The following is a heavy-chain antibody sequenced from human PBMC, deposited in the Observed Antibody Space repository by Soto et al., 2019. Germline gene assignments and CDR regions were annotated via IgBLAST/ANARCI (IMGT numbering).Heavy chain of an antibody. CDR1: GGSFSGYY. J-gene: IGHJ4*02. Sequence: QVQLQQWGAGLLKPSETLSLTCAVYGGSFSGYYWSWIRQPPGKGLEWIGEINHSGGTNYNPSLKSRVTISVDTSKNQFSLKLSSVTAADTAVYYCARCGSTSCYFDYWGQGTLVTVSS. CDR2: INHSGGT. V-gene: IGHV4-34*01. CDR3: ARCGSTSCYFDY. D-gene: IGHD2-2*01.